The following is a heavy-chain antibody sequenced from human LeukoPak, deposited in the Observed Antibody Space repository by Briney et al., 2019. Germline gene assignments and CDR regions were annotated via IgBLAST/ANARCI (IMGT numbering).Heavy chain of an antibody. CDR2: ISGSGGST. V-gene: IGHV3-23*01. CDR3: TIAGILRFGAFDI. J-gene: IGHJ3*02. CDR1: GFTFSSYA. D-gene: IGHD3-3*01. Sequence: GGSLRLSCAASGFTFSSYAMSWVRQAPGKGLEWVSAISGSGGSTYYADSVKGRFTISRDNSKNTLYLQMNSLRAEDTAVYFCTIAGILRFGAFDIWGQGTMVTVSS.